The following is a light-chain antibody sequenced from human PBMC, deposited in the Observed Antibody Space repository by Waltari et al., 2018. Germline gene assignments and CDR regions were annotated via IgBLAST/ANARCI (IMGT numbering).Light chain of an antibody. Sequence: EIVLTQSPGTLSLSPGERATLSCRASQSVSSSYLAWYQQKTGQAPRLLISGASSRATGIPHRFSGSGSETDFTLTISRLEPEDFAVYYCQQYGSSPRTFGQGTKVEIK. J-gene: IGKJ1*01. V-gene: IGKV3-20*01. CDR3: QQYGSSPRT. CDR1: QSVSSSY. CDR2: GAS.